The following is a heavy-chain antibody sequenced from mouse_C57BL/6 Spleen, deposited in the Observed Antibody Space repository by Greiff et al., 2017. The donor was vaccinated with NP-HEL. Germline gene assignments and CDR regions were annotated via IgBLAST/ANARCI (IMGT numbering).Heavy chain of an antibody. CDR1: FYAFRISC. V-gene: IGHV1-82*01. D-gene: IGHD1-1*01. Sequence: LPPSVPSLVPPVASVPISFTASFYAFRISCLHFLPPRPGTVLVWIVRLYPGDGDTNYNGKFKGKATLTADKSSSTAYMQLSSLTSEDSAVYFCATTVVAEANAMDYWGQGTSVTVSS. CDR2: LYPGDGDT. J-gene: IGHJ4*01. CDR3: ATTVVAEANAMDY.